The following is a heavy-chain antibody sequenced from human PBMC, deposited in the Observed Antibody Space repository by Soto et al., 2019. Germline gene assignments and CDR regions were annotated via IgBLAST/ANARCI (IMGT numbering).Heavy chain of an antibody. CDR3: ARIGDPGYFDY. CDR1: RFSLRTSGMR. Sequence: SGPTLVNPRQTLTLTCPFSRFSLRTSGMRVSWIRQPPGKALEWLARIDWDDDKFYSTSLKTRLTISKDTSKNQVVLTMTNMDPVDTATYYCARIGDPGYFDYWGQGTLVTVSS. J-gene: IGHJ4*02. V-gene: IGHV2-70*04. D-gene: IGHD3-10*01. CDR2: IDWDDDK.